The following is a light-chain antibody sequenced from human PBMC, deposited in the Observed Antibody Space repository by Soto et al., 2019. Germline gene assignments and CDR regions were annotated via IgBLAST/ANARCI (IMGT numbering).Light chain of an antibody. CDR1: SSDGGGYNY. CDR2: DVN. V-gene: IGLV2-14*01. CDR3: SSYTGSSTFV. J-gene: IGLJ1*01. Sequence: QSVLTQPASVSGSPGQSITISCTGTSSDGGGYNYVSWYQQLPGKAPKLMIYDVNNRPSGVSNRFSGSKSGNTASLTISGLQAEDEADYYCSSYTGSSTFVFGTGTKVTV.